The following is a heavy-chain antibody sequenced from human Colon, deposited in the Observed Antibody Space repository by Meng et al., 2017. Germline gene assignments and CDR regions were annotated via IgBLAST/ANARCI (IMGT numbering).Heavy chain of an antibody. J-gene: IGHJ4*02. D-gene: IGHD3-10*01. Sequence: QVRLRESGPGLGRPSETLSLTCTVAVASVTNRTYYWTWIRQPPEKGLEWIGYVYYDGTTTYNPFLESRLTMSIDTSKNQFSLKLSSVTAADTAVYYCARDWGSGTPYWGQGTLVTVSS. CDR1: VASVTNRTYY. V-gene: IGHV4-61*01. CDR2: VYYDGTT. CDR3: ARDWGSGTPY.